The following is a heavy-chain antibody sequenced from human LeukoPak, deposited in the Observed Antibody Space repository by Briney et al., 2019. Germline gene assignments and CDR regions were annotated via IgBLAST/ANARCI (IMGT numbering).Heavy chain of an antibody. Sequence: SETLSLTCSVSSGSFSNYYWNWVRQSPGKGLEWIGYIYYSGTTKYNPSLQSRATFSIDTSQSRFSLKMNSVTAADTAVYYCARASNYDSSGYYFNWYFDLWGRGTLVTVSS. CDR3: ARASNYDSSGYYFNWYFDL. V-gene: IGHV4-59*01. CDR1: SGSFSNYY. CDR2: IYYSGTT. J-gene: IGHJ2*01. D-gene: IGHD3-22*01.